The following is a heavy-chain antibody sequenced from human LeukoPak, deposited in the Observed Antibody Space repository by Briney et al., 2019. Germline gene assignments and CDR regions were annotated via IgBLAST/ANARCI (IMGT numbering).Heavy chain of an antibody. CDR3: ASLTAFDP. D-gene: IGHD5-18*01. CDR2: INPMFGIV. J-gene: IGHJ5*01. CDR1: GDSFRSYA. V-gene: IGHV1-69*04. Sequence: GASVKVSCKASGDSFRSYAFSWVRQAPGQGLEWMGRINPMFGIVDYAPKLQGRVTLTADKSSSTVYMELRSLRFEDTAVYYCASLTAFDPWGQGTLVTVSS.